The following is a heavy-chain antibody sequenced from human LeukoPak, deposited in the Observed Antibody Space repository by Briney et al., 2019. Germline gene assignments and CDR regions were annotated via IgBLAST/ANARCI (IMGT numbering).Heavy chain of an antibody. D-gene: IGHD3-3*02. V-gene: IGHV3-23*03. CDR1: GFTFSNCA. J-gene: IGHJ2*01. Sequence: GGSLRLSCVASGFTFSNCAMTWVRQAPGKGLEWVSILYSGSDTYYADSVEGRFIISRDSSKNTLFLQMNDLRVEDTAVYYCARVGDHFHWYLDLWGRGTLVTISS. CDR2: LYSGSDT. CDR3: ARVGDHFHWYLDL.